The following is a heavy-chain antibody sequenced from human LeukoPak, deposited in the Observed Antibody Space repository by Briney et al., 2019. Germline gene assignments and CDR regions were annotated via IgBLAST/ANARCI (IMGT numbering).Heavy chain of an antibody. D-gene: IGHD2-2*01. V-gene: IGHV3-66*01. CDR3: ASGSTSLEYFDY. Sequence: PGGSLRLSCVSSGTIVSTNYMHWVRQAPGKGLESVSILYMNDNTYYADSVKGRFTISRDSSKKTLYLQMNSLRAEDTAVYYCASGSTSLEYFDYWGQGTLVTVSS. J-gene: IGHJ4*02. CDR1: GTIVSTNY. CDR2: LYMNDNT.